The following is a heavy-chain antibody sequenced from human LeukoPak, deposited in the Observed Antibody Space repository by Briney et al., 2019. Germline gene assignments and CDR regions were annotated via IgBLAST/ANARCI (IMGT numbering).Heavy chain of an antibody. Sequence: TGGSLRLSCAASGFTFSNAWMSWVRQAPGKGLEWVGRIKSKTDGGTTDYAAPVKGRFAISRDDSKNTLYLQMNSLKTEDTAVYYCARDYYYGSGSGLSWGQGTLVAVSS. D-gene: IGHD3-10*01. CDR1: GFTFSNAW. J-gene: IGHJ5*02. CDR2: IKSKTDGGTT. CDR3: ARDYYYGSGSGLS. V-gene: IGHV3-15*01.